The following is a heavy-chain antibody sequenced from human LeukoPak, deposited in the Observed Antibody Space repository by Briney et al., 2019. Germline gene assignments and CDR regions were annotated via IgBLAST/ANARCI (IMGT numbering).Heavy chain of an antibody. CDR1: GGSFSGYY. Sequence: PSETLSLTCAVYGGSFSGYYWRWIRQPPGKGREWIGEINHSGSTNYNPSLKSRVTISVDTSKDHFSLNLSSVTASDTAVYYCARENSGYARAFDYWGQGTLVTVYS. J-gene: IGHJ4*02. CDR2: INHSGST. CDR3: ARENSGYARAFDY. V-gene: IGHV4-34*01. D-gene: IGHD5-12*01.